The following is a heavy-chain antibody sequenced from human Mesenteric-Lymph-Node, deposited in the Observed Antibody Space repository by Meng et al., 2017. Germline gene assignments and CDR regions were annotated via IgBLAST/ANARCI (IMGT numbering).Heavy chain of an antibody. CDR2: IYYSGTT. V-gene: IGHV4-59*01. CDR3: ARDSGYSNGLVTFDI. Sequence: SETLSLTCAVYGGSFSGFYWTWIRQPPGKGLEWIGYIYYSGTTTYNPSLKSRVTMSVDTSKNQFSLNLSSVTAADTAVYYCARDSGYSNGLVTFDIWGQGTMVTVSS. D-gene: IGHD5-18*01. J-gene: IGHJ3*02. CDR1: GGSFSGFY.